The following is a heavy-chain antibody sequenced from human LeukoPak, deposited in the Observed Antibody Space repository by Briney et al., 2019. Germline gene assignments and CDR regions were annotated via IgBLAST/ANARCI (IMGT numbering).Heavy chain of an antibody. Sequence: PGGSLRLSCSASGFTFSDYDMNWVRQAPGKGLEWVSSISGLSSYTYYGESVKGRFSISRDNAKNSLYLQMNSLGAEDTATYYCGRAFPPLRTSSAGDLWGKGIRVTVSS. D-gene: IGHD3-16*01. V-gene: IGHV3-21*01. CDR1: GFTFSDYD. CDR3: GRAFPPLRTSSAGDL. J-gene: IGHJ4*02. CDR2: ISGLSSYT.